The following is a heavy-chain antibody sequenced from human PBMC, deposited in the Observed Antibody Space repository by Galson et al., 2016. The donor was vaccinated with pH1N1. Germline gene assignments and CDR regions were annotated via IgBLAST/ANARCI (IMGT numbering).Heavy chain of an antibody. CDR1: GYMFASYG. CDR3: ATNSIDYYYYYMDV. D-gene: IGHD4-23*01. J-gene: IGHJ6*03. V-gene: IGHV1-18*01. CDR2: ISGHNGNA. Sequence: SVKVSCKASGYMFASYGISWVRQAPGQGLEWMGWISGHNGNANYAQRLQDRLTMTTDTSTNTAYMELRSLRSDDTAVYYCATNSIDYYYYYMDVWGKGTTVTVSS.